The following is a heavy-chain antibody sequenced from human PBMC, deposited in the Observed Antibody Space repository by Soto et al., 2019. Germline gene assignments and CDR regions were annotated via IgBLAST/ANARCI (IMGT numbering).Heavy chain of an antibody. V-gene: IGHV4-31*03. D-gene: IGHD3-9*01. CDR1: GGSISSGGYY. Sequence: SETLSLTCTVSGGSISSGGYYWSWIRQHPGKGLEWIGYIYYSWSTYYNPSLKSRVTISVDTSKNQFSLKLSSVTAADTAVYYCATSRYFDWLYDYWGQGTLVTVSS. CDR2: IYYSWST. CDR3: ATSRYFDWLYDY. J-gene: IGHJ4*02.